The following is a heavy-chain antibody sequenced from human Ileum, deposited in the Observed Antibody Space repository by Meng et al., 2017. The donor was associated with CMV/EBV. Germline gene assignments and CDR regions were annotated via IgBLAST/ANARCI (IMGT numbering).Heavy chain of an antibody. V-gene: IGHV3-74*01. Sequence: GESLKISCAASGFTLSNYWMHWVRQAPGKGLVWVSHINNGGNSVTYADSVKGRFTISRDNAKNTLYLQMSSLRAEDTAVYYCARAGGGFDYWGQGTPVTVSS. D-gene: IGHD3-10*01. CDR1: GFTLSNYW. CDR3: ARAGGGFDY. J-gene: IGHJ4*02. CDR2: INNGGNSV.